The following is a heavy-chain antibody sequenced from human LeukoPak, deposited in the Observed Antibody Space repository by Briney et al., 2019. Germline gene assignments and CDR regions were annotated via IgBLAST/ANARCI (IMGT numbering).Heavy chain of an antibody. D-gene: IGHD3-22*01. CDR3: ARSCRSYDSSGYPPFDY. J-gene: IGHJ4*02. V-gene: IGHV3-9*01. CDR1: GFTFDDYA. CDR2: ISWNSGSI. Sequence: GGSLRLSCAASGFTFDDYAMHWVRHAPGKGLEWVSGISWNSGSIGYADSVKGRFTISRYNAKNSLYLQMNSLRAEDTALYYCARSCRSYDSSGYPPFDYWGQGTLVTVSS.